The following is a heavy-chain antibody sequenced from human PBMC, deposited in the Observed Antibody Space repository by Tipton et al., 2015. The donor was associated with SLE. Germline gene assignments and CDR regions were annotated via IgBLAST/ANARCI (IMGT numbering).Heavy chain of an antibody. CDR1: GFTVSSNY. Sequence: SLRLSCAASGFTVSSNYMSWVRQAPGKGLEWVSVIYSGGSTYYADSVKGRFTISRDNSKNTLYLQMNSLRAEDTAVYYCARGAELGMLTFFDYWGQGTLVTVSS. CDR2: IYSGGST. V-gene: IGHV3-66*02. CDR3: ARGAELGMLTFFDY. D-gene: IGHD7-27*01. J-gene: IGHJ4*02.